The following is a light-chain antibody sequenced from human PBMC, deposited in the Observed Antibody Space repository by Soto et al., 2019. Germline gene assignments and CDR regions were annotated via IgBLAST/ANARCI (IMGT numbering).Light chain of an antibody. J-gene: IGLJ1*01. CDR1: SSDVGAYNY. CDR2: DVS. CDR3: SSYTSSSTPYV. Sequence: QSALTQSASVSGSPGQSITISCTGTSSDVGAYNYVSWYQQHPGKAPKVMIHDVSNRPSGVSSRFSGSKSGNTASLTISGLQPEDEADYYCSSYTSSSTPYVFGTGTKVTVL. V-gene: IGLV2-14*01.